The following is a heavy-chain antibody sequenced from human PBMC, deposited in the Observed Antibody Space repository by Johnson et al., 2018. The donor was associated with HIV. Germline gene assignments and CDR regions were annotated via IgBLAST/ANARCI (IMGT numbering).Heavy chain of an antibody. CDR2: LTWNSGRK. CDR3: TTISQWLVPGTFDI. Sequence: LVESGGRLVQPGRSLRLSCAASGFSFDDYAMHWVRRVPGKGLEWVAGLTWNSGRKGYADSVKGRFTISRDNDKNSLYLQMNSLKTEDTAVYYCTTISQWLVPGTFDIWGQGTMVTVSS. J-gene: IGHJ3*02. V-gene: IGHV3-9*01. CDR1: GFSFDDYA. D-gene: IGHD6-19*01.